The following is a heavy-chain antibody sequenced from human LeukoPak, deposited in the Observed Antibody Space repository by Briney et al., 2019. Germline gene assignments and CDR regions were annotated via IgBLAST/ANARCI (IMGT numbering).Heavy chain of an antibody. Sequence: GGSLRLSCAASGFIFTAYGMHWVRQAPGKGLEWVAVISYDGSNKYYADSVKGRFTISRDNSKNTLYLQMNSLRAEDTAVYYCARSRAPRTATVFCDYWGQGTLVTVSS. D-gene: IGHD4-17*01. CDR1: GFIFTAYG. CDR2: ISYDGSNK. J-gene: IGHJ4*02. CDR3: ARSRAPRTATVFCDY. V-gene: IGHV3-30*03.